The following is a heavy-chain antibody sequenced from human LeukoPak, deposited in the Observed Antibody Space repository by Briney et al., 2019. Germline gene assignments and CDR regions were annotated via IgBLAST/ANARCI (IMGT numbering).Heavy chain of an antibody. CDR3: VRGDSGYFFYYGLDV. J-gene: IGHJ6*02. Sequence: EGSVKVSCKASGYTFTNYDINWVRQATGQGIEWMGWMNPNSGNTGYAQKFQDRVTMTRNTSISTAYMELTRLTSEDTAVYFCVRGDSGYFFYYGLDVWGQGTTVTVSS. D-gene: IGHD3-10*01. CDR2: MNPNSGNT. CDR1: GYTFTNYD. V-gene: IGHV1-8*01.